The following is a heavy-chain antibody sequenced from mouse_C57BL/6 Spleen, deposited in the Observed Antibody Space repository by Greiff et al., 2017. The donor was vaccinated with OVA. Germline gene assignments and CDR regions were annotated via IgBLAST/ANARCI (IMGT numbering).Heavy chain of an antibody. CDR1: GYTFTSYW. CDR2: IDPSDSYT. J-gene: IGHJ2*01. D-gene: IGHD2-10*02. Sequence: QVHVKQPGAELVMPGASVKLSCKASGYTFTSYWMHWVKQRPGQGLEWIGEIDPSDSYTNYNQKFKGKSTLTVDKSSSTAYMQLSSLTSEDSAVYYCARWYGNPYYFDYWGQGTTLTVSS. V-gene: IGHV1-69*01. CDR3: ARWYGNPYYFDY.